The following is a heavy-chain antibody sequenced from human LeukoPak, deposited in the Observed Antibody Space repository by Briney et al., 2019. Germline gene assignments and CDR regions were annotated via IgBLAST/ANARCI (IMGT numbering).Heavy chain of an antibody. CDR2: INHSGST. CDR3: AREWYSSGWKD. V-gene: IGHV4-34*01. CDR1: GGSFSGYY. Sequence: PSVTLSLTCAVYGGSFSGYYWSWIRQPPGKGLEWIGEINHSGSTNYNPSLKSRVTISVDTSKNQFSLKLSSVTAADTAVYYCAREWYSSGWKDWGQGTLVTVSS. D-gene: IGHD6-19*01. J-gene: IGHJ4*02.